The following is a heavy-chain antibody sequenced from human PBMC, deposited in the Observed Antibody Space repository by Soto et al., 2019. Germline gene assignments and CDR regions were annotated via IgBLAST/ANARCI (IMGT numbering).Heavy chain of an antibody. J-gene: IGHJ5*02. Sequence: PSETLSLTCTVSGGSISSGGYYWSWIRQHPGKGLEWIGYIYYSGSTYYNPSLKSRVTISVDTSKNQFSLKLSSVTAADTAVYYCARGAFGVVIRDWFDPWGQGTLVTVS. V-gene: IGHV4-31*03. CDR2: IYYSGST. D-gene: IGHD3-3*01. CDR3: ARGAFGVVIRDWFDP. CDR1: GGSISSGGYY.